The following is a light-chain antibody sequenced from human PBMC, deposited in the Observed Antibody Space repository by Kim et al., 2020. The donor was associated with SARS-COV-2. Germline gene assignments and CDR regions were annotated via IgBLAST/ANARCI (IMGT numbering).Light chain of an antibody. CDR1: SSDVGGYNY. Sequence: QSITISCTGTSSDVGGYNYVSCYQRHPGTAPKLIIYDVSHRPSGVSSRFSGSRSGNTASLTISGLQAEDEADYYCNSYTSGTSLYVFGAGTKVTVL. CDR3: NSYTSGTSLYV. CDR2: DVS. J-gene: IGLJ1*01. V-gene: IGLV2-14*03.